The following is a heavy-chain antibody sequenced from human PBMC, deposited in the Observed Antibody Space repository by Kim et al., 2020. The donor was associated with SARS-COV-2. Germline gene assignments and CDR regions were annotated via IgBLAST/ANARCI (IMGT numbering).Heavy chain of an antibody. Sequence: GESLKISCKGSGYNFTSYWISWVRQMPGKGLEWMGRIDPRDSYTNYGPSFQGHDTISADKSISAAYLQWSSLKASDTAMYYCARHKSWGSAFDIWGQGTMVTVSS. D-gene: IGHD3-16*01. J-gene: IGHJ3*02. CDR2: IDPRDSYT. CDR3: ARHKSWGSAFDI. CDR1: GYNFTSYW. V-gene: IGHV5-10-1*01.